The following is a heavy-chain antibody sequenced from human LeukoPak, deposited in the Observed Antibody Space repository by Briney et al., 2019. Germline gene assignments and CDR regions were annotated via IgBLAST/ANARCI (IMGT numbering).Heavy chain of an antibody. D-gene: IGHD3-10*01. CDR3: ARDCSTYYYGSNYLRWFDP. CDR1: GGSFSGYY. Sequence: PSETLSLTCAVYGGSFSGYYWSWIRQPPGKGLEWIGEINHSGSTNYNPSLKSRVTISVDTSKNQFSLKLSSVTAADTAVYYCARDCSTYYYGSNYLRWFDPWGQGTLATVSS. CDR2: INHSGST. J-gene: IGHJ5*02. V-gene: IGHV4-34*01.